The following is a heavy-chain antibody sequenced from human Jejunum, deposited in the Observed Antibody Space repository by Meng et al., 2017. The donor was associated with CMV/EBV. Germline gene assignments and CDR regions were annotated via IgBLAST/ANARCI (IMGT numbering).Heavy chain of an antibody. V-gene: IGHV3-21*01. D-gene: IGHD4-17*01. CDR2: ISSGSTYI. Sequence: SFAASVFTFGSYSMNWVRQAPGKGLEWVAYISSGSTYIYYADSVKGRFTISRDNAKNLLYLQMNSLRAEDTAVYYCARVRGLDVWGQGTTVTVSS. J-gene: IGHJ6*02. CDR1: VFTFGSYS. CDR3: ARVRGLDV.